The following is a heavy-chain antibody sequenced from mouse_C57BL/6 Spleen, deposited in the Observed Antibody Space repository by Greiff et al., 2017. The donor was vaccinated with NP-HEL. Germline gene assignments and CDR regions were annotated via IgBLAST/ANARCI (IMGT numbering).Heavy chain of an antibody. CDR3: TGPPY. CDR1: GFTFSNYW. J-gene: IGHJ2*01. V-gene: IGHV6-3*01. Sequence: EVKLEESGGGLVQPGGSIKLSCVASGFTFSNYWMNWVRQSPEKGLEWVAQIRLKSDNYATHYAESVKGRFTISRDDSKSSVYLQMNNLRAEDTGIYYCTGPPYWGQGTTLTVSS. CDR2: IRLKSDNYAT.